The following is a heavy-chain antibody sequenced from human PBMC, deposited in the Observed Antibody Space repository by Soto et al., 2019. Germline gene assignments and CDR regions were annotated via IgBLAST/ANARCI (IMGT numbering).Heavy chain of an antibody. D-gene: IGHD6-19*01. CDR2: IYNSGST. CDR1: GGSISSYY. CDR3: ARDNIIAVAGPYYYYGLDV. V-gene: IGHV4-59*01. J-gene: IGHJ6*02. Sequence: PSETLSLTCTVSGGSISSYYWSWIRQPPGKGLGWIGYIYNSGSTNYNHNLKSRVTISVDTSKNQFSLKLSSVTAADTAVYYCARDNIIAVAGPYYYYGLDVWGQGTTVTVSS.